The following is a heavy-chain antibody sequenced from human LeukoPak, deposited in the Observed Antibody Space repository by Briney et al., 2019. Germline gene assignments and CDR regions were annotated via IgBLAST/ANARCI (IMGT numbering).Heavy chain of an antibody. D-gene: IGHD2-15*01. CDR2: IGGSGATI. CDR1: GFTFSNYA. J-gene: IGHJ3*02. Sequence: GGSLRLSCGASGFTFSNYAMSWVRQAPGKGLEWVSGIGGSGATIHYADSVKGRFTISRDNSKNTLYLRMNSLRAEDTAVYYCARVQTDGYCSGGSCYPNAFDIWGQGTMVTVSS. V-gene: IGHV3-23*01. CDR3: ARVQTDGYCSGGSCYPNAFDI.